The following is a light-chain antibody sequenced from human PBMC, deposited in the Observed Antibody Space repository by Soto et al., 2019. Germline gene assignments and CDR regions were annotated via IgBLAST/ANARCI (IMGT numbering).Light chain of an antibody. J-gene: IGLJ2*01. CDR3: HSYDSSLSGYVV. Sequence: QSVLTQPPSVSGAPGQWVTISCTGSSSNIGAGYDVYWYQQLPGTAPKLLIYGNSNRPSGVPDRFSGSKSGTSASLAITGLRAEDEADYYCHSYDSSLSGYVVFGGGTKLTVL. CDR2: GNS. CDR1: SSNIGAGYD. V-gene: IGLV1-40*01.